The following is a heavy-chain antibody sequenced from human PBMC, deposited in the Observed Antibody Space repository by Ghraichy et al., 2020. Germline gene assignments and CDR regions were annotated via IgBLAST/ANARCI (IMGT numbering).Heavy chain of an antibody. D-gene: IGHD3-22*01. J-gene: IGHJ4*02. Sequence: SETLSLTCTVSGGSISGHYWSWIRQSPGKGLEWIGYIYTSGDTSYNPSLRSRVKMSLDMSENQISLNLTSVSAADTAVYYCARGEDSSGYWPGFDFWGQGALVTVSP. V-gene: IGHV4-4*08. CDR1: GGSISGHY. CDR2: IYTSGDT. CDR3: ARGEDSSGYWPGFDF.